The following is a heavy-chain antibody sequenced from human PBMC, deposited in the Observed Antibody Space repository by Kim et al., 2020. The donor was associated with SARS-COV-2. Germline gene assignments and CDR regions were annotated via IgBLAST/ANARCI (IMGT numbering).Heavy chain of an antibody. CDR2: ISGSGGST. CDR3: AKARDGYYYGSGSYYLSWYYYYVMDV. V-gene: IGHV3-23*01. J-gene: IGHJ6*04. Sequence: GGSLRLSCAASGFTFSSYAMSWVRQAPGKGLEWVSAISGSGGSTYYADSVKGRFTISRDNSKNTLYLQMNSLRAEDTAVYYCAKARDGYYYGSGSYYLSWYYYYVMDVWGKGTTVTVSS. D-gene: IGHD3-10*01. CDR1: GFTFSSYA.